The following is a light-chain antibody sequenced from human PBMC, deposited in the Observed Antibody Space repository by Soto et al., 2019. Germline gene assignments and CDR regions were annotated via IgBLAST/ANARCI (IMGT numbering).Light chain of an antibody. V-gene: IGLV2-14*01. J-gene: IGLJ2*01. CDR3: SSYTTSTTRIK. CDR1: SSDVGGYNH. Sequence: QSALTQPASVSGSPGQSITISCTGSSSDVGGYNHVSWYQQHPGKAPKLMIYEVSNRPSGVSNRFSGSKSGNTASLTISGLQAEDEADYYCSSYTTSTTRIKFGGGTKLTVL. CDR2: EVS.